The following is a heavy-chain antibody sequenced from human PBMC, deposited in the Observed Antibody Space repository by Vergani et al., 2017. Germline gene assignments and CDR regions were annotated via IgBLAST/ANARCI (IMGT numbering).Heavy chain of an antibody. CDR3: ARVAYRLGELDAFDI. D-gene: IGHD3-16*01. CDR2: ISAYNGNT. V-gene: IGHV1-18*01. Sequence: QVQLVQSGAEVKKPRASVTVSCKASGYTFTSYGISWVRQAPGQGLEWMGWISAYNGNTNYAQKLQGRVTMTTDTSTSTAYMERRSLRSDDTAVYYCARVAYRLGELDAFDIWGQGTMVTVSS. CDR1: GYTFTSYG. J-gene: IGHJ3*02.